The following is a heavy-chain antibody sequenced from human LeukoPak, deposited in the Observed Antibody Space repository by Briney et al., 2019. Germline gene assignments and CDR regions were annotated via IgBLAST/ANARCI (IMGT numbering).Heavy chain of an antibody. CDR2: INTNTGNP. V-gene: IGHV7-4-1*02. Sequence: ASVKVSCKASGYTFTSYGISWVRQAPGQGLEWMVWINTNTGNPTYAQGFTGRFVFSLDTSVSTAYLQISSLKAEDTAVYYCFRINIRHTIYCSGGSCYSDAFDIWGQGTMVTVSS. J-gene: IGHJ3*02. CDR1: GYTFTSYG. CDR3: FRINIRHTIYCSGGSCYSDAFDI. D-gene: IGHD2-15*01.